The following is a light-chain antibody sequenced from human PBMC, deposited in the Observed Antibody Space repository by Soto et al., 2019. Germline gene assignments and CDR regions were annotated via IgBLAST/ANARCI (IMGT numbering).Light chain of an antibody. CDR2: KVS. CDR1: RSLIYTDGNTY. V-gene: IGKV2-30*01. Sequence: DVVMTQSPLSLPVTLGQPASISCRASRSLIYTDGNTYLNWFHQRPGQSPRRLFAKVSNRDSGVPDRFIGSGSGTDFTLKISRVEAEDVGLYYCMQGTHWPYTFGQGTKLEIK. CDR3: MQGTHWPYT. J-gene: IGKJ2*01.